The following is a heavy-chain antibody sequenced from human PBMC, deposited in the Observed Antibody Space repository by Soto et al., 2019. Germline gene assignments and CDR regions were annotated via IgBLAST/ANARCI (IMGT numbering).Heavy chain of an antibody. V-gene: IGHV4-61*01. CDR2: IYDSGST. Sequence: QVQLQESGPGLVKPSETLSLTCTVSGGSVSSGSYYWSWIRQPPGKGLEWIGYIYDSGSTNYNPSLTSRVTVSVDTSKGRFSRTLSSVTAAGTAVYYFAGDDYRDDGWFDPWGQGTLVTV. J-gene: IGHJ5*02. D-gene: IGHD4-4*01. CDR3: AGDDYRDDGWFDP. CDR1: GGSVSSGSYY.